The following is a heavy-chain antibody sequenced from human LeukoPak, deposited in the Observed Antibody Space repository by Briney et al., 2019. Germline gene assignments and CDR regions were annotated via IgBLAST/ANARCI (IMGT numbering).Heavy chain of an antibody. CDR3: ARSPALDWFDP. CDR2: IYPGDSDT. Sequence: GESLKISCKGSGYIFSSLWIGWVRQMPGKGLEWMGSIYPGDSDTRYSPSFQGQVTISADKSISTAYLQWSSLKASDTAMYYCARSPALDWFDPWGQGTLVTVSS. J-gene: IGHJ5*02. CDR1: GYIFSSLW. V-gene: IGHV5-51*01.